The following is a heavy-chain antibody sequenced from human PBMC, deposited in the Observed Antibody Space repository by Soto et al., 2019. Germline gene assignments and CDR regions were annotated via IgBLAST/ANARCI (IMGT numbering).Heavy chain of an antibody. CDR3: AREITMVRGVIGSVYFDY. J-gene: IGHJ4*02. D-gene: IGHD3-10*01. V-gene: IGHV3-11*01. Sequence: QVQLVESGGGLVKPGGSLRLSCAASGFTFSDYYMSWIRQAPGKGLERASYISSSGSTIYYADSVKGRFTISRDNAKNSLYLQMNSLRVEDTAVYYCAREITMVRGVIGSVYFDYWGQGTLVTVSS. CDR1: GFTFSDYY. CDR2: ISSSGSTI.